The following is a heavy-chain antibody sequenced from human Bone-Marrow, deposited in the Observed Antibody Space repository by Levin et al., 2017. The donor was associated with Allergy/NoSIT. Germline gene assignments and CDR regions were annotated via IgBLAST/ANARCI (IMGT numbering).Heavy chain of an antibody. J-gene: IGHJ5*02. CDR2: IFHTGST. CDR3: ARPDTIAVGFDP. Sequence: PSQTLSLTCTVSGGSITSSDYYWGWIRQPPGKGLEWIGNIFHTGSTYYNPSLESRVTISVDTSKNQFSLKLSSVTAADTAVYYCARPDTIAVGFDPWGQGTMVTVSS. CDR1: GGSITSSDYY. V-gene: IGHV4-39*01. D-gene: IGHD6-19*01.